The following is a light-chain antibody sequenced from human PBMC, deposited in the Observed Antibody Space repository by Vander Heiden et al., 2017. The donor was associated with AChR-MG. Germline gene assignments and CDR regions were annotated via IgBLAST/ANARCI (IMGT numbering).Light chain of an antibody. CDR1: QSVSSN. CDR2: GAS. Sequence: EIVMTQSPATLSVSPGERATLSCRASQSVSSNLAWYQQKPGQAPRLLIYGASTRATGIPARFSGSGYGTEFTLTISSRQSEDFAVYYCQQDNNWPPITFGQRTRLEIK. CDR3: QQDNNWPPIT. J-gene: IGKJ5*01. V-gene: IGKV3-15*01.